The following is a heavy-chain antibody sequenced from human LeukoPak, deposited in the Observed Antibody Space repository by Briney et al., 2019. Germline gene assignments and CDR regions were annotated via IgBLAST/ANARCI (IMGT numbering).Heavy chain of an antibody. J-gene: IGHJ4*02. CDR1: GFTFSRHW. V-gene: IGHV3-7*01. D-gene: IGHD3-10*02. CDR3: VRETMSVITDFDY. CDR2: IKEDGSEQ. Sequence: GGSLRLSCAASGFTFSRHWMTWVRQAPGKGLEWVANIKEDGSEQYYVDSIKGRFTISRDNAKNSLYLQMSSLRAEDTAIYYCVRETMSVITDFDYWGQGTLVTVSS.